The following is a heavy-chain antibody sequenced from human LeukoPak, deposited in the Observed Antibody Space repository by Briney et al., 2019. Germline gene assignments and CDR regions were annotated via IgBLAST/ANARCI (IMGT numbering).Heavy chain of an antibody. Sequence: GGSLRLSCAASGFTFSTSWMSWVRQAPGKGLEWVANIKEDGSEKYYVASVKGRFTISRDNARDSLYLQMNSLRAEDTAVYYCARERGFIYDSSGYKVGGDAFDIWGQGTMVTVSS. CDR3: ARERGFIYDSSGYKVGGDAFDI. D-gene: IGHD3-22*01. CDR2: IKEDGSEK. CDR1: GFTFSTSW. J-gene: IGHJ3*02. V-gene: IGHV3-7*01.